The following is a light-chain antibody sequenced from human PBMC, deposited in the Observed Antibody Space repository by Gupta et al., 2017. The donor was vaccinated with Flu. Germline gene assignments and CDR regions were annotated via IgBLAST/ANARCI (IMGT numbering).Light chain of an antibody. CDR3: QQYYSTPWT. CDR2: WAS. V-gene: IGKV4-1*01. J-gene: IGKJ1*01. Sequence: DIVMTQSPDSLAVSLGERATINCKSSQSVLYSSNNKNYLAWYQQKPGQPPQLLINWASTRESGVPNRFSGGGSGPDFTLTLGGLQAKIVAFYSSQQYYSTPWTFGQGTKVEIK. CDR1: QSVLYSSNNKNY.